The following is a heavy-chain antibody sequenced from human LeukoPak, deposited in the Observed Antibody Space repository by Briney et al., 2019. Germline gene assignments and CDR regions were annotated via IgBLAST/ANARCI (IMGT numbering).Heavy chain of an antibody. V-gene: IGHV1-2*02. CDR1: GYTFTSYG. CDR2: INPNSGGT. J-gene: IGHJ4*02. Sequence: ASVKVSCKASGYTFTSYGISWVRQAPGQGLEWMGWINPNSGGTNYAQKFQGRVTMTRDTSISTAYMELSRLRSDDTAVYYCARENGGEVRFDYWGQGTLVTVSS. D-gene: IGHD3-16*01. CDR3: ARENGGEVRFDY.